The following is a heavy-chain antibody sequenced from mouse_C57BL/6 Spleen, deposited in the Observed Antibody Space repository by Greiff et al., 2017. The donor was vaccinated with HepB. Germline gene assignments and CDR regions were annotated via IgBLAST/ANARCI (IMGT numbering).Heavy chain of an antibody. CDR2: IDPSDSYT. CDR1: GYTFTSYW. D-gene: IGHD6-1*01. Sequence: VQLQQSGAELVKPGASVKLSCKASGYTFTSYWMQWVKQRPGQGLEWIGEIDPSDSYTNYNQKFKGKATLTVDTSSSTAYMQLSSLTSEDSAVYYCASAMEYFDVWGTGTTVTVSS. V-gene: IGHV1-50*01. J-gene: IGHJ1*03. CDR3: ASAMEYFDV.